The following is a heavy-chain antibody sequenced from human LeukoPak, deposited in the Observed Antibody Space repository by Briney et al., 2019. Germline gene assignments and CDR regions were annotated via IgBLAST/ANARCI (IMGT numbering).Heavy chain of an antibody. Sequence: KPSETLSLTCTVSGASISSNTYYWGWIRQSPGKGLEWISYISETSSFMYYADSVKGRFTISRDNAKNSLYLQMSSLRAEDTAVYYCARRLDCWGQGTLVTVSS. V-gene: IGHV3-11*06. CDR1: GASISSNT. J-gene: IGHJ4*02. CDR2: ISETSSFM. CDR3: ARRLDC.